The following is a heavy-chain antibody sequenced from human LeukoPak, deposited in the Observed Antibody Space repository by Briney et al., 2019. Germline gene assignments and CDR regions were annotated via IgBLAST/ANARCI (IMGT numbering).Heavy chain of an antibody. D-gene: IGHD3-3*01. Sequence: KPSETLSLTCAVYGGSLVDYYWTGIRQPPGEGLEGVGEGSHSGKRNYNPPLKSRVSISVDVSRNHFSLRLTSVTAADTAVYYCARQNYDFWSGYLENWDQGALVTVPS. V-gene: IGHV4-34*01. CDR1: GGSLVDYY. CDR3: ARQNYDFWSGYLEN. CDR2: GSHSGKR. J-gene: IGHJ4*02.